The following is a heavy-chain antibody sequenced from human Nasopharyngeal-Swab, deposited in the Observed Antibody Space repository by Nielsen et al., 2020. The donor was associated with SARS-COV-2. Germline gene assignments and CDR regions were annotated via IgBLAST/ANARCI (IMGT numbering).Heavy chain of an antibody. J-gene: IGHJ6*02. CDR2: IFSNDEK. Sequence: RQAPGKALEWLAHIFSNDEKSCSTSLKSRLTISKDTSKSQVVLTMTNMDPVDTATYYCARMETIAVAGYYYYYGMDVWGQGTTVTVSS. V-gene: IGHV2-26*01. CDR3: ARMETIAVAGYYYYYGMDV. D-gene: IGHD6-19*01.